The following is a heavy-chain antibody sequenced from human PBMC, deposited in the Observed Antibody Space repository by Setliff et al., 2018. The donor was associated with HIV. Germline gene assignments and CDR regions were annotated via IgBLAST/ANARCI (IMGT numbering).Heavy chain of an antibody. CDR3: ARDQKGYSYGYFDL. Sequence: PSETLSLTCTVSGGSINTYYWSWIRQPSGQGLEWIGRFYTSGNTDYNPSLTSPVTMSVDTSKNQFSLRLGSVTAADTAVYYCARDQKGYSYGYFDLWGQGTMVTVSS. CDR2: FYTSGNT. V-gene: IGHV4-4*07. CDR1: GGSINTYY. J-gene: IGHJ4*02. D-gene: IGHD5-18*01.